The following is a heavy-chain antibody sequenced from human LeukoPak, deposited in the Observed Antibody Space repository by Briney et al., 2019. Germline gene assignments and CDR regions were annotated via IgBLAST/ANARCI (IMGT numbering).Heavy chain of an antibody. J-gene: IGHJ4*02. CDR2: ISSSGSII. CDR3: ARAMYYYDSSEDY. CDR1: GFTFSDYY. Sequence: GGSLRLSCAASGFTFSDYYMSWIRQAPGKGLEWVSYISSSGSIIYYADSVKGRFTISRDNAKNSLYLQMNSLRAEDTAVYYCARAMYYYDSSEDYWGQGTLVTVSS. D-gene: IGHD3-22*01. V-gene: IGHV3-11*04.